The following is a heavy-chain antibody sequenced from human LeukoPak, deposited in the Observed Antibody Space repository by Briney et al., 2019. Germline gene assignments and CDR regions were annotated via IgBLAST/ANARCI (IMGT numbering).Heavy chain of an antibody. J-gene: IGHJ3*02. CDR1: GGSMSTYY. CDR3: ARSRSGYSYDHAAFEI. CDR2: IDYRGST. V-gene: IGHV4-59*01. D-gene: IGHD5-18*01. Sequence: SETLSLTCTVSGGSMSTYYWSWIRQPLGKGLEWIAYIDYRGSTTYNPSLRSRVTISVDTSRNQFSLKLSSVTAADTAVYYCARSRSGYSYDHAAFEIWGQGTMVTVSS.